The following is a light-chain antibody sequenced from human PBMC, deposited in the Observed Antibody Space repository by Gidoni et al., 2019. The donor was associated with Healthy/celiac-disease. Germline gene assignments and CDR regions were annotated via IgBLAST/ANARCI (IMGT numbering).Light chain of an antibody. J-gene: IGKJ4*01. CDR1: QGISNY. Sequence: DIQMTQSPSSLSASVGDRVTITCRARQGISNYLAWYQQKPGKVPKLLIYAASTLHSGVPSRFSGSGSGTDFTLTISSLQPEDVAAYYCQKYSSAALTFGGGTKVEIK. CDR2: AAS. CDR3: QKYSSAALT. V-gene: IGKV1-27*01.